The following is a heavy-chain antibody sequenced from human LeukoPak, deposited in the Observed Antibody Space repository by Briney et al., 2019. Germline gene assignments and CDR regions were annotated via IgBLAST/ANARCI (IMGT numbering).Heavy chain of an antibody. D-gene: IGHD3-22*01. CDR3: AADSSGYYGMDV. Sequence: SETLSLTCAVYGGSSSGYYWSWIRQPPGKGLEWIGEINHSGSTNYNPSLKSRVTISVDTSKDQFSLKLSSVTAADTAVYYCAADSSGYYGMDVWGQGTTVTVSS. J-gene: IGHJ6*02. V-gene: IGHV4-34*01. CDR1: GGSSSGYY. CDR2: INHSGST.